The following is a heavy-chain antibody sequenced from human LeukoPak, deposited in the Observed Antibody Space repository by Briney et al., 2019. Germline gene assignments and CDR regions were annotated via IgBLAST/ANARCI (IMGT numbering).Heavy chain of an antibody. CDR3: ARRSSGWDGGYFQH. J-gene: IGHJ1*01. CDR2: IFPNGGSR. CDR1: GYTFTSYH. D-gene: IGHD6-19*01. V-gene: IGHV1-46*01. Sequence: ASVKISCKASGYTFTSYHIHWVRQAPGQGLEWMAMIFPNGGSRTYAETFRGRLTVTSDTSTDTVYMELTNLRSEDTAVYFCARRSSGWDGGYFQHWGLGSLVVVSS.